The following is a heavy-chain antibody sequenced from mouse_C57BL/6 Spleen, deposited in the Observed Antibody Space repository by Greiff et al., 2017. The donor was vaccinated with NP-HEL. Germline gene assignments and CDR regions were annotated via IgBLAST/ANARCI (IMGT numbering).Heavy chain of an antibody. CDR2: IDPEDGET. V-gene: IGHV14-2*01. D-gene: IGHD2-1*01. CDR3: ARMGKIYYGNPYYFDY. Sequence: VQLKESGAELVKPGASVKLSCTASGFNIKDYYMHWVKQRTEQGLEWIGRIDPEDGETKYAPKFQGKATITADTSSNTAYLQLSSLTSEDTAVYYCARMGKIYYGNPYYFDYWGQCTTLTVSS. J-gene: IGHJ2*01. CDR1: GFNIKDYY.